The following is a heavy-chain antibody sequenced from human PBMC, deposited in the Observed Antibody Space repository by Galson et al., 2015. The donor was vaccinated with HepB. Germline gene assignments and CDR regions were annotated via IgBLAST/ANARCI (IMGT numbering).Heavy chain of an antibody. V-gene: IGHV3-30*04. D-gene: IGHD1-1*01. CDR2: ISSDGGDV. Sequence: SLRLSCAASGISFSSYPMHWVRQAPGKGLEWMAFISSDGGDVNYPDSVKGRFTISRDNSKNTLYLQMNSLRPEDTAMYYCARVAYWTSKYFNLWGRGTLVTVSS. CDR3: ARVAYWTSKYFNL. J-gene: IGHJ2*01. CDR1: GISFSSYP.